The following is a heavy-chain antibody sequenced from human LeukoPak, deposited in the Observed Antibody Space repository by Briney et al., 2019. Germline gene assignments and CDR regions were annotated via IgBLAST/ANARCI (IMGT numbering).Heavy chain of an antibody. CDR3: AKTQDSGRYHYDSSGYTKDY. J-gene: IGHJ4*02. Sequence: GGSLRLSCAASGFTFSSYAMSWVRQAPGKGLEWVSAISGSGGSTYYADSVKGRFTISRDNSKNTLYLQMNSLRAEDTAVYYCAKTQDSGRYHYDSSGYTKDYWGQGTLVTVSS. CDR2: ISGSGGST. CDR1: GFTFSSYA. V-gene: IGHV3-23*01. D-gene: IGHD3-22*01.